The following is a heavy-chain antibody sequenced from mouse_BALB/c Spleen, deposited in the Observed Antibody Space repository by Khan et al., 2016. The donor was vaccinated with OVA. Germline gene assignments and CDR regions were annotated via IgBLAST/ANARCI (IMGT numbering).Heavy chain of an antibody. Sequence: EVQLVESGPGLVKPSQSLSLTCTVTGYSITSGYAWNWIRQFPGNKLEWMGYISYSGGTSYNPSLKSRISITRDTSKNQFFLQLNSVTTEDTATYYCARGNYYAYYFDYWGQGTPLTVSS. CDR1: GYSITSGYA. CDR3: ARGNYYAYYFDY. V-gene: IGHV3-2*02. D-gene: IGHD1-1*01. CDR2: ISYSGGT. J-gene: IGHJ2*01.